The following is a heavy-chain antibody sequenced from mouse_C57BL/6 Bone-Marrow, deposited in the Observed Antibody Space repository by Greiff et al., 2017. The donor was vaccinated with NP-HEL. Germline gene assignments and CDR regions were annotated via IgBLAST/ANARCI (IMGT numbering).Heavy chain of an antibody. Sequence: VQLQQSGAELARPGASVKLSCKASGYTFTSYGISWVKQRTGQGLEWIGEIYPRSGNTYYNEKFKGKATLTADKSTSTAYMELRSLTSEDSAVYFCARHYYGSSYGFAYWGQGTLVTVSA. CDR1: GYTFTSYG. CDR2: IYPRSGNT. D-gene: IGHD1-1*01. J-gene: IGHJ3*01. V-gene: IGHV1-81*01. CDR3: ARHYYGSSYGFAY.